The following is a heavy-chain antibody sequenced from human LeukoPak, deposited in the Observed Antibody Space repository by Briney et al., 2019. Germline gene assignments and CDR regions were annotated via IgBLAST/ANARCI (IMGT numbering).Heavy chain of an antibody. D-gene: IGHD3-22*01. Sequence: GGSLRLSCAASGFTFSGYTMNWVRQAPGKGLEWVSSISSSSSYMYYVDSVKGRFTISRDNIKNSLYLQMNSLRVEDTAVYYCARPFYYDSGGYHYWGQGTLVTVSS. J-gene: IGHJ4*02. CDR1: GFTFSGYT. CDR3: ARPFYYDSGGYHY. CDR2: ISSSSSYM. V-gene: IGHV3-21*01.